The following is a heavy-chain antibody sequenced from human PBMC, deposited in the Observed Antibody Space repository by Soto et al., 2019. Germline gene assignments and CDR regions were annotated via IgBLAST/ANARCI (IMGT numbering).Heavy chain of an antibody. CDR2: IRSKAYGGTT. Sequence: GGSLRLSCTTSGFIFGDYAMSWFRQAPGKGLEWVGFIRSKAYGGTTEYAASVKGRFTISRDDSKSIAYLHMNSLEIEDTAVYYCSRENSRWFDPWGQGTLVTVSS. CDR3: SRENSRWFDP. V-gene: IGHV3-49*03. CDR1: GFIFGDYA. J-gene: IGHJ5*02. D-gene: IGHD4-4*01.